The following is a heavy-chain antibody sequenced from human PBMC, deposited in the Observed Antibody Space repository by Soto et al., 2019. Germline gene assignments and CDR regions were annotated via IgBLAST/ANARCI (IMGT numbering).Heavy chain of an antibody. CDR1: GYTFTSYA. Sequence: ASVKVSCKASGYTFTSYAMHWVRQAPGQRLEWMGWINAGNGNTKYSQKFQGRVTITRDTSASTAYMELSSLRSEDTAVYYCARDPLSQWELLTHWGQGTLVTVSS. CDR2: INAGNGNT. V-gene: IGHV1-3*01. D-gene: IGHD1-26*01. J-gene: IGHJ4*02. CDR3: ARDPLSQWELLTH.